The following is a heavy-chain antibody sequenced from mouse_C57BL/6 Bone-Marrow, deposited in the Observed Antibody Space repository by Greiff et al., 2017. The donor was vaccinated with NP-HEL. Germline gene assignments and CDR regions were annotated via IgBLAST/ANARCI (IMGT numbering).Heavy chain of an antibody. Sequence: EVQLQQSGPELVKPGASVKISCKASGYTFTDYYMNWVKQSHGKSLEWIGDINPNNGGTSYNQKFKGKAPLPVDKSSSTAYMELRSLTSEDSAVYYCARDPDYYGSSYYAMDYWGQGTSVTVSS. CDR1: GYTFTDYY. D-gene: IGHD1-1*01. V-gene: IGHV1-26*01. J-gene: IGHJ4*01. CDR3: ARDPDYYGSSYYAMDY. CDR2: INPNNGGT.